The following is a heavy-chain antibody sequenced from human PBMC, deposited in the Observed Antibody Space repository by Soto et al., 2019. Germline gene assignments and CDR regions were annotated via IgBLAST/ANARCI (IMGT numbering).Heavy chain of an antibody. J-gene: IGHJ4*02. CDR2: IKSKTDVGTT. D-gene: IGHD3-3*01. V-gene: IGHV3-15*01. CDR1: GLTFSNAW. Sequence: PGGSLRLSCAASGLTFSNAWMSWVRQAPGKGLEWVGRIKSKTDVGTTDYAAPVKGRFTISRDDSKNTLYLQMNSLRSEDTAVYYCASTSTYYDFWSGPYPWYWGKGTLVTVSS. CDR3: ASTSTYYDFWSGPYPWY.